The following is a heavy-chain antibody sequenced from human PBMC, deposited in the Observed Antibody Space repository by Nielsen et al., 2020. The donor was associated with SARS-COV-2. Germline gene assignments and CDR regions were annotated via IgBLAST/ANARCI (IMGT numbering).Heavy chain of an antibody. Sequence: GESLKISCAASGFTFDDYGMSWVRQAPGKGLEWVFGINWNGGSTGYADSVKGRFTISRDNSKNTLYLQMNSLRAEDTAVYYCARESSDFWSGYYENDAFDIWGQGTMVTVSS. V-gene: IGHV3-20*04. CDR3: ARESSDFWSGYYENDAFDI. J-gene: IGHJ3*02. CDR2: INWNGGST. D-gene: IGHD3-3*01. CDR1: GFTFDDYG.